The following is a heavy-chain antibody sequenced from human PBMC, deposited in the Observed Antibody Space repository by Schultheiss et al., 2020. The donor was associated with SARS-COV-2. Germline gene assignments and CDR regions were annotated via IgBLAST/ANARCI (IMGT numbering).Heavy chain of an antibody. J-gene: IGHJ4*02. CDR1: GFTFSSYW. V-gene: IGHV3-23*01. CDR2: ISGSGGST. D-gene: IGHD4-17*01. Sequence: GESLKISCAASGFTFSSYWMHWVRQAPGKGLEWVSAISGSGGSTYYADSVKGRFTVSRDNSKDTLYLQMNSLRAEDTALYYCAKAPTVTRADYWGQGTVVTVSS. CDR3: AKAPTVTRADY.